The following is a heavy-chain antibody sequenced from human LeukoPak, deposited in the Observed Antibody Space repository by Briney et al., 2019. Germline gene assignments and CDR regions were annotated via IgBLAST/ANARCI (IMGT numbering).Heavy chain of an antibody. V-gene: IGHV3-21*01. CDR2: ITGSGSYT. D-gene: IGHD3-22*01. Sequence: GGSLRLSCAASGFSFSGYSMNWVRQAPGEGLEWVSSITGSGSYTYYADSVKGRFTISRDSAKNSLYLQMNSLRAEDTAVYYCATSDSSGYYFSYYWGQGTLVTVSS. CDR3: ATSDSSGYYFSYY. J-gene: IGHJ4*02. CDR1: GFSFSGYS.